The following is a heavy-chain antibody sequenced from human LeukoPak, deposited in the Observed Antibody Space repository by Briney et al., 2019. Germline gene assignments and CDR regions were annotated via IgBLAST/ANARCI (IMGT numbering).Heavy chain of an antibody. J-gene: IGHJ5*02. Sequence: AGGSLRLSCAASGFTFSSYSMNWVRQAPGKGLEWVSSISSSSSYIYYADSVKGRFTISRDNAKNSLYLQMNSLRAEDTAVYYCARAFTTVVTPDWFDPWGQGTLVTVSS. V-gene: IGHV3-21*01. CDR3: ARAFTTVVTPDWFDP. CDR1: GFTFSSYS. CDR2: ISSSSSYI. D-gene: IGHD4-23*01.